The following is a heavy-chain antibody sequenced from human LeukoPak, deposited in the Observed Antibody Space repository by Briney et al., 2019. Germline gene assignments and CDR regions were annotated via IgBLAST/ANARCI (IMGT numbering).Heavy chain of an antibody. CDR1: GDTFSNRA. V-gene: IGHV1-69*04. Sequence: SVKVPCKASGDTFSNRAINWVRQAPGQGLEWMGRIIPFLDITTSAQNSQGRVTITADKSTSTAYMELSSLRSDDTAVYYCAREPIEMPEGGFDYWGQGVLVTVSS. D-gene: IGHD1-26*01. CDR3: AREPIEMPEGGFDY. J-gene: IGHJ4*02. CDR2: IIPFLDIT.